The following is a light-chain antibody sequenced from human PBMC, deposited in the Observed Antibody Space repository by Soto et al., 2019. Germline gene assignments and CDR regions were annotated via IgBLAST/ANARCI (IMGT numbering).Light chain of an antibody. V-gene: IGLV2-23*02. J-gene: IGLJ2*01. CDR3: CSYAGSGLGV. Sequence: QSALTQPASVSGSPGQSITISCTGTSSDVGTYDLVSWYQQHPGKVPKLLIYEVSKRPSGISDRFSGPKSGNTASLTVSGLQAEDEADYYCCSYAGSGLGVFGGGTQLTVL. CDR1: SSDVGTYDL. CDR2: EVS.